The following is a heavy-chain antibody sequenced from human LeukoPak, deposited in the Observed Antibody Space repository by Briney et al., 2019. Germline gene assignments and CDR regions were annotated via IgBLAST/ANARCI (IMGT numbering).Heavy chain of an antibody. D-gene: IGHD2-8*02. Sequence: GGSLRLSCAASGFTFSSYWMSWVRQAPGKGLEWVSNIKQDGSEKYYVDSVKGRFTISRDNAKNSLYLQMNSLRAEDTAVYYCARELYRRLPSGGEWGEGTLVTVSS. V-gene: IGHV3-7*01. J-gene: IGHJ4*02. CDR2: IKQDGSEK. CDR1: GFTFSSYW. CDR3: ARELYRRLPSGGE.